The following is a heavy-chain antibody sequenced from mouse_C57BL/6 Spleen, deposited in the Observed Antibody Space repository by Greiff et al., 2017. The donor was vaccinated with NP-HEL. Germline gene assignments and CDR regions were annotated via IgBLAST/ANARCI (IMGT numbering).Heavy chain of an antibody. CDR2: ISYDGSN. CDR1: GYSITSGYY. CDR3: ARDQLRGMDY. V-gene: IGHV3-6*01. J-gene: IGHJ4*01. Sequence: DVKLVESGPGLVKPSQSLSLTCSVTGYSITSGYYWNWIRQFPGNKLEWMGYISYDGSNNYNPSLKNRISITRDTSKNQFFLKLNSVTTEDTATYYCARDQLRGMDYWGQGTSVTVSS. D-gene: IGHD4-1*02.